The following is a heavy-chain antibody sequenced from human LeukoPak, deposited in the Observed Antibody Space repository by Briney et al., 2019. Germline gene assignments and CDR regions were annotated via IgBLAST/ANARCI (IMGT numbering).Heavy chain of an antibody. J-gene: IGHJ3*02. CDR2: ISYDGGNK. Sequence: PGRSLRLSCAASGFNFTDYGIHWVRQAPGKGLEWVAVISYDGGNKNYADSVKGRFTISRDNSKNTLYLQMDSLRVDDTALYSCTTFNMWGLGTLVTVSS. V-gene: IGHV3-30*03. CDR3: TTFNM. CDR1: GFNFTDYG.